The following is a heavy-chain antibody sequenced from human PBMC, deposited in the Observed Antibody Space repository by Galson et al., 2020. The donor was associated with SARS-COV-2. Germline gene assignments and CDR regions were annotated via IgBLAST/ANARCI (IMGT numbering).Heavy chain of an antibody. J-gene: IGHJ2*01. CDR2: INHTGST. CDR1: GGSFNTYY. D-gene: IGHD3-16*01. CDR3: ARRVWGSYPYNWYFDL. Sequence: SETLSLTCAVYGGSFNTYYWSWIRQSPGKGLEWVGEINHTGSTNYNPSLKSRVTISADTSKNQFSLKLSSVTAADTALYFCARRVWGSYPYNWYFDLWGRGTLVTVSS. V-gene: IGHV4-34*01.